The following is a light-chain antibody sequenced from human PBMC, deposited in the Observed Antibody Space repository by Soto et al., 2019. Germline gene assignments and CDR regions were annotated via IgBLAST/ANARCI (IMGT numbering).Light chain of an antibody. CDR2: GAS. CDR3: HQYNNWPT. V-gene: IGKV3-15*01. Sequence: EVVMTQSPDTLTVSPGEGATLSCRASQSVSSNLAWYQQRPGQAPRLLIYGASTRATGVPARFSGSGSGTEFTLTISSLQSEDFAVYYCHQYNNWPTFGQGTKVEIK. CDR1: QSVSSN. J-gene: IGKJ1*01.